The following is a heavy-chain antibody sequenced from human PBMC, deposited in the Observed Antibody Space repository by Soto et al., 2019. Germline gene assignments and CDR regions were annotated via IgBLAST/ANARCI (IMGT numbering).Heavy chain of an antibody. CDR1: GDSVSSNSAA. V-gene: IGHV6-1*01. Sequence: SQTLSLTCAISGDSVSSNSAAWNWIRQCPSRGLEWLGRTYYRSKWYNDYAVSVKSRITINPDTSKNQFSLQLNSVTPEDTAVYYCAREIVTAGGNNYFDPWGPGTLVTVSS. D-gene: IGHD2-21*02. CDR3: AREIVTAGGNNYFDP. J-gene: IGHJ5*02. CDR2: TYYRSKWYN.